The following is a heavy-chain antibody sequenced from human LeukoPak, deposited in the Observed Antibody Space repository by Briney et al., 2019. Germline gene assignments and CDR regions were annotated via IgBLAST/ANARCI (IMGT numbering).Heavy chain of an antibody. CDR1: GYTFTSYG. J-gene: IGHJ4*02. CDR3: ARDMGSGSLHY. V-gene: IGHV1-18*01. Sequence: ASVKVSCKASGYTFTSYGISWVRQAPGQGLEWLGWINTGNGDTRYSQTFQGRVTITRDTSASTAYMELSSLRPEDTAVYYCARDMGSGSLHYWGQGTQVTVSS. CDR2: INTGNGDT. D-gene: IGHD1-26*01.